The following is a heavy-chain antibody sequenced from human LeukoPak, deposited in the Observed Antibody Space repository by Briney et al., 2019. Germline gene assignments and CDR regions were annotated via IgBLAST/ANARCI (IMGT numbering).Heavy chain of an antibody. CDR3: ARLNPVGQDCTGANCYTLYFFDY. V-gene: IGHV4-39*01. CDR2: VDYNGTT. CDR1: GGSISSSPYY. D-gene: IGHD2-15*01. Sequence: PSETLSLTCTVSGGSISSSPYYWGWIRQPPGKGLEWIGSVDYNGTTYYNPSLKSRVTISADTSKNQFSLNLASVTAADTTVYYCARLNPVGQDCTGANCYTLYFFDYWGQGSLVTVSS. J-gene: IGHJ4*02.